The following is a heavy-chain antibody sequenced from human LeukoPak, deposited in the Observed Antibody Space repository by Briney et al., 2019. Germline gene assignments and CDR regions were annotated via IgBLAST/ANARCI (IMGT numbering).Heavy chain of an antibody. Sequence: GGSLRLSCAASGFTLSTSTMNWVRQAPGKGLEWVAFIRYDGSNKYYADSVKGRFTISRDNSKNTLYLQMNSLRAEDTAVYYCAKDQLTYYFDSSGYYPLAYWGQGTLVTVSS. J-gene: IGHJ4*02. V-gene: IGHV3-30*02. CDR3: AKDQLTYYFDSSGYYPLAY. D-gene: IGHD3-22*01. CDR1: GFTLSTST. CDR2: IRYDGSNK.